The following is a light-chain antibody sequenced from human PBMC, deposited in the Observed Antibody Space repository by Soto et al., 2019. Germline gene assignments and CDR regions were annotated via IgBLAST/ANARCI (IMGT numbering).Light chain of an antibody. V-gene: IGKV1-27*01. Sequence: DIQMTQSPSSLPASIGDRVTISCRASQGFSNSLAWYQQKPGKVPTLLIYGASILQSGVPSRFSGSGSGTEFTLTISCLQPEDVATYFCQKYDSAPLTFGGGTKVEIK. CDR3: QKYDSAPLT. J-gene: IGKJ4*01. CDR2: GAS. CDR1: QGFSNS.